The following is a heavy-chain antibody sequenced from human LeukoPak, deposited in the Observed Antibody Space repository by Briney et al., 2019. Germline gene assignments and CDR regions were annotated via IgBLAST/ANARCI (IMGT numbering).Heavy chain of an antibody. Sequence: SETLSLTCAVYGGSFSGYYWSWIRQPPGKGLEWIGEINHSGSTNYNPSLKSRVTISVGTSKNQFSLKLSSVTAADTAVYYCARGGRITIFGVVIISAFDIWGQGTMVTVSS. CDR2: INHSGST. CDR3: ARGGRITIFGVVIISAFDI. CDR1: GGSFSGYY. J-gene: IGHJ3*02. V-gene: IGHV4-34*01. D-gene: IGHD3-3*01.